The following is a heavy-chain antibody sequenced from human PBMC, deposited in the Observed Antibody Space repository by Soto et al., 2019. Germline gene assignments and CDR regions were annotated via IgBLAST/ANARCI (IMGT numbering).Heavy chain of an antibody. CDR1: GGSISTYY. J-gene: IGHJ4*02. CDR3: AREYSNSPEAFDY. CDR2: IYSSGTT. V-gene: IGHV4-59*01. D-gene: IGHD6-6*01. Sequence: SETLSLTCTVSGGSISTYYWSWIRQPPGKGLEWIGYIYSSGTTNYNPSLKSRVTISVDTLKNQFSLKLSSVTAADTAVYYCAREYSNSPEAFDYWGQGALVTVSS.